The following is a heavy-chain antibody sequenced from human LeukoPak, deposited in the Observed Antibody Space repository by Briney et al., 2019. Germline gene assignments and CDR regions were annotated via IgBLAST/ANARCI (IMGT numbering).Heavy chain of an antibody. J-gene: IGHJ4*02. CDR1: GESFSGYY. Sequence: SETLSLTCTVYGESFSGYYWSWIRQPPGEGLEWIVEINHSGSTNYNPSSKSRVIISLATSKNQFSLKLSSMTAADTAVYYCASTERCSTTCPLDYWGQGILVTVSP. CDR3: ASTERCSTTCPLDY. CDR2: INHSGST. V-gene: IGHV4-34*01. D-gene: IGHD2-2*01.